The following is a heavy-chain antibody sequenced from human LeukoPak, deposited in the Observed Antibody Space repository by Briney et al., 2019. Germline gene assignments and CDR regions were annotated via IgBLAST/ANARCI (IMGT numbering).Heavy chain of an antibody. D-gene: IGHD2-2*01. Sequence: GGSLRLSCAASGFTVSGNYMNWVRQAPGKGLEWVSAIYSGGSTYYADSVKGRFTISRDNSKNTLYLQMNSLRAEDTAVYYCAKVDIVPAASSGAFDIWGQGTMVTVSS. CDR2: IYSGGST. CDR1: GFTVSGNY. J-gene: IGHJ3*02. V-gene: IGHV3-53*05. CDR3: AKVDIVPAASSGAFDI.